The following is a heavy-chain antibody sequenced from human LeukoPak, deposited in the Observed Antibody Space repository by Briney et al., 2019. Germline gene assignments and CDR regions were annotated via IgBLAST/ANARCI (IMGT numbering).Heavy chain of an antibody. Sequence: SETLSLTCAVYGGSFSGYYWSWIRQPPGKGLEWIGEINHSGSTNYNPSHKSRVTISVDTSKNQFSLKLSSVTAADTAVYYCARGGSNYGSGSPIWFDPWGQGTLVTVSS. V-gene: IGHV4-34*01. CDR2: INHSGST. J-gene: IGHJ5*02. CDR1: GGSFSGYY. CDR3: ARGGSNYGSGSPIWFDP. D-gene: IGHD3-10*01.